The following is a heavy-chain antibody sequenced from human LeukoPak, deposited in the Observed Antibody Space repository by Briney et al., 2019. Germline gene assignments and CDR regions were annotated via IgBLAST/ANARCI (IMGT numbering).Heavy chain of an antibody. CDR1: GYTFTCYY. V-gene: IGHV1-2*02. CDR2: INPNSGGT. CDR3: ARASGYSSSWYVDY. Sequence: ASVKVSCKASGYTFTCYYMHWVRQAPGQGLEWMGWINPNSGGTNYAQKFQGRVTMTRDTSISTAYMELSRLRSDDTAVYYCARASGYSSSWYVDYWGQGTLVTVSS. D-gene: IGHD6-13*01. J-gene: IGHJ4*02.